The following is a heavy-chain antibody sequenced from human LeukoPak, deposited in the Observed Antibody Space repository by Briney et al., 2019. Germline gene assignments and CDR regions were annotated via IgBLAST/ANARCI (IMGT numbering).Heavy chain of an antibody. CDR1: GFTFSSYA. V-gene: IGHV3-64D*09. Sequence: GGSLRLSCSASGFTFSSYAMHWVRQAPGKGLGYVSAISSNGGSTYYADSVKGRFTISRDSSKNTLYLQMSSLRAEDTAVYYCVKGQRYYDSSGYYSIEYFQHWGQGTLVTVSS. CDR2: ISSNGGST. D-gene: IGHD3-22*01. J-gene: IGHJ1*01. CDR3: VKGQRYYDSSGYYSIEYFQH.